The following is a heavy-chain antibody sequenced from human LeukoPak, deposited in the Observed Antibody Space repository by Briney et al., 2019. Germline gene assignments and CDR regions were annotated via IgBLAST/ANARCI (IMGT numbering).Heavy chain of an antibody. CDR2: IYYSGST. Sequence: SETLSLTCTVSGGSTSSYYWSWIRQPPGKGLEWIGYIYYSGSTNYNPSLKSRVTISVDTSKNQFSLKLSSVTAADTAVYYCARAGDDYYDSSGYYSRGNWFDPWGQGTLVTVSS. V-gene: IGHV4-59*01. CDR1: GGSTSSYY. CDR3: ARAGDDYYDSSGYYSRGNWFDP. D-gene: IGHD3-22*01. J-gene: IGHJ5*02.